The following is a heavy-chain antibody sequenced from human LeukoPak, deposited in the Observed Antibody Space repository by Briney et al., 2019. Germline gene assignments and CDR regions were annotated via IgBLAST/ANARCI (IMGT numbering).Heavy chain of an antibody. J-gene: IGHJ4*02. V-gene: IGHV4-39*07. Sequence: SETLSLTCTVSGGSISSSSYFWGWIRQPPGKGLEWIGSIYYSGSTYYNPSLKSRVTISIDTSKNQFSLKLSSVTAADTAVYYCAREGLQYTLYYFDYWGQGTLVTVSS. CDR3: AREGLQYTLYYFDY. CDR1: GGSISSSSYF. CDR2: IYYSGST. D-gene: IGHD4-11*01.